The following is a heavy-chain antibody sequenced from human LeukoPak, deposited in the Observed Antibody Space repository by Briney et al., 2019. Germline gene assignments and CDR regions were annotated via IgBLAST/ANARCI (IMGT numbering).Heavy chain of an antibody. J-gene: IGHJ4*02. CDR1: GAYMNVFY. Sequence: KPSETLSLICTVSGAYMNVFYWSWIRQPAGKGLQWIGRISTSGNTDYNPTLRSRVSMSVDTSRNQFSLKLASVTAADTAIYYCVSDSFYDSGGYFYYWGQGTPVTVSS. CDR3: VSDSFYDSGGYFYY. V-gene: IGHV4-4*07. CDR2: ISTSGNT. D-gene: IGHD3-22*01.